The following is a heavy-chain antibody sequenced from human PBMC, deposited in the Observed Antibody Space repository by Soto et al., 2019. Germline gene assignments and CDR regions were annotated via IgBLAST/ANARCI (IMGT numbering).Heavy chain of an antibody. J-gene: IGHJ6*02. V-gene: IGHV4-39*01. CDR1: GGSISSSSYY. D-gene: IGHD2-2*01. CDR2: IYYSGST. Sequence: SETLSLTCTVSGGSISSSSYYWGWIRQPPGKGLEWIGSIYYSGSTNYNPSLKSRVTISVDTSKNQFSLKLSSVTAADTAVYYCARRFLGYCISTSCYAGRDYYYGMDVWGQGTTVTVSS. CDR3: ARRFLGYCISTSCYAGRDYYYGMDV.